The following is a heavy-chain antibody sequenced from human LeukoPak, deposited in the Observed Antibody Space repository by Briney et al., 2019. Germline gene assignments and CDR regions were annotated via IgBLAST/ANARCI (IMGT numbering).Heavy chain of an antibody. D-gene: IGHD3-3*01. Sequence: PSETLSLTCTVSGGSISSYYWSWIRQPPGKGLEWSRYIYYSGSTNYNPSLKSRVTISVDTSKNQFSLTLSSVTAADTAVYYCARPTFWSGSFDYWGQGTLVTVSS. J-gene: IGHJ4*02. V-gene: IGHV4-59*08. CDR1: GGSISSYY. CDR3: ARPTFWSGSFDY. CDR2: IYYSGST.